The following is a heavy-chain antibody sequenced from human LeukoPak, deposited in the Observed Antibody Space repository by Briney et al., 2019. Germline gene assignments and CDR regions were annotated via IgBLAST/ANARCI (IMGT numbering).Heavy chain of an antibody. V-gene: IGHV3-74*01. CDR3: ARVEAGGDYSKLDY. J-gene: IGHJ4*02. CDR2: INEDGSDT. D-gene: IGHD2-21*02. CDR1: GFAFTRYW. Sequence: GGSLRVSCAASGFAFTRYWMHWVRQPPGKGLEWVSRINEDGSDTTYADSVKGRFTISRDNAKNTVFLKMNSLRVEDTAVYYCARVEAGGDYSKLDYWGQGILVTVSS.